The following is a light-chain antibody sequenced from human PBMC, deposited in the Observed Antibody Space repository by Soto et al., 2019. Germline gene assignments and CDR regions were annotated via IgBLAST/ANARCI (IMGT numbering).Light chain of an antibody. CDR2: AAS. J-gene: IGKJ2*01. CDR3: QQLNDRRFS. V-gene: IGKV1-9*01. Sequence: IQLTQSPSSLSASVGDRVTISCRASQGNYSFVAWYQQKSGKAPKLLIYAASTLQSGVPSRFSGSGSGTDFTLTISSLQPEDFATYYCQQLNDRRFSFGQGTKLDIK. CDR1: QGNYSF.